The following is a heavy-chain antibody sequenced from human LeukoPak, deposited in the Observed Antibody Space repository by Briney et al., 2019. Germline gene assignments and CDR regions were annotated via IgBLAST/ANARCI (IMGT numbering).Heavy chain of an antibody. CDR3: ARVATTEEHYVDY. D-gene: IGHD5-12*01. CDR2: ISYDGSNK. Sequence: PGRSLRLSCAASGFTFSSYGMHWVRQAPGKGLEWVAVISYDGSNKYYADSVKGRFTISRDNSKNTLYLQMNSLRAEDTAVYYCARVATTEEHYVDYGDQGHLVTVSS. V-gene: IGHV3-30*03. CDR1: GFTFSSYG. J-gene: IGHJ4*02.